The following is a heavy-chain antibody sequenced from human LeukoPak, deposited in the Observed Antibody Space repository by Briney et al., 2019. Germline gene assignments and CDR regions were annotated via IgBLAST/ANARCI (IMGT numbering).Heavy chain of an antibody. D-gene: IGHD2-2*02. J-gene: IGHJ4*02. CDR2: ISTTGTTI. Sequence: GGSLRLSCAASGFTFSAYHINWVRQAPGKGLEWISYISTTGTTIHYADSVKGRFAISRDNAKSSLYLQMNSLRDEDTAVYYCASAGVESDCSSTSCYRFPYSGYDSGLDYWGQGTLVTVSS. V-gene: IGHV3-48*02. CDR1: GFTFSAYH. CDR3: ASAGVESDCSSTSCYRFPYSGYDSGLDY.